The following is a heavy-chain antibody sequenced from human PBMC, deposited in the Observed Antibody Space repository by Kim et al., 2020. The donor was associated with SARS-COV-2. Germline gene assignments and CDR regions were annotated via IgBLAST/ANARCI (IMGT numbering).Heavy chain of an antibody. CDR3: ARSLVVPAAIGTNWFDP. CDR2: INHSGST. Sequence: SETLSLTCAVYGGSFSGYYWSWIRQPRGKGLEWIGEINHSGSTNYNPSLKSRVTISVDTSKNQFSLKLSSVTAAATAVYYCARSLVVPAAIGTNWFDPWG. CDR1: GGSFSGYY. V-gene: IGHV4-34*01. D-gene: IGHD2-2*02. J-gene: IGHJ5*02.